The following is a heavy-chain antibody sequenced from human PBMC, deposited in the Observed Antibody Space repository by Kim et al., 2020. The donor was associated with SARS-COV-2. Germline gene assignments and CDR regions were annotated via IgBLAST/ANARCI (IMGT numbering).Heavy chain of an antibody. D-gene: IGHD3-22*01. J-gene: IGHJ4*02. CDR3: ARDPHYYDSSGYHFDY. V-gene: IGHV3-11*06. Sequence: SVKGRFTISRDNAKNSLYLQMNSLRAEDTAVYYCARDPHYYDSSGYHFDYWGQGTLVTVSS.